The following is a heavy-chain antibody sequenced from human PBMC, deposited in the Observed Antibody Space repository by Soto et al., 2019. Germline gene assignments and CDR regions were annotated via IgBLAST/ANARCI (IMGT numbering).Heavy chain of an antibody. V-gene: IGHV3-30*18. Sequence: QVQLVESGGGVVQPGRSLRLSCAASGFTFSSYGMHWVRQAPGKGLEWVAVISYDGSNKYYADSVKGRFTISRDNSKNTLYLQMNSLRAEDTAVYYCAKDGPYGSGSYFDPWGQGTLVTVSS. CDR1: GFTFSSYG. CDR3: AKDGPYGSGSYFDP. D-gene: IGHD3-10*01. CDR2: ISYDGSNK. J-gene: IGHJ5*02.